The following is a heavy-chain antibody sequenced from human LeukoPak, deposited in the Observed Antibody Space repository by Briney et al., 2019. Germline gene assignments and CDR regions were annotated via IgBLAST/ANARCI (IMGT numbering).Heavy chain of an antibody. D-gene: IGHD3-9*01. CDR3: TRDPLRYLRVGHYDY. Sequence: GGSLRLSCAASGFTFSTSAMHWVRQAPGKGLEWVSSIDYDGAHIYYAASVRGRFTISRDNARDTVYLQMDSLRFEDTAVYYCTRDPLRYLRVGHYDYWGQGTLVAVSS. CDR1: GFTFSTSA. J-gene: IGHJ4*02. CDR2: IDYDGAHI. V-gene: IGHV3-21*01.